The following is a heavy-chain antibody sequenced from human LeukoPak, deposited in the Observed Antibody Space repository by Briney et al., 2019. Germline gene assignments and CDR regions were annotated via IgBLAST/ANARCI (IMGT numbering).Heavy chain of an antibody. CDR1: GGSISSGDCY. Sequence: TSQTLSLTCTVSGGSISSGDCYWSWIRQPPGKGLEWIGYIYYSGSTYYNPSLKSRVTISVDTSKNQFSLKLSSVTAADTAVYYCAREYSEMATTGGEGFDYWGQGTLVTVSS. J-gene: IGHJ4*02. D-gene: IGHD5-24*01. V-gene: IGHV4-30-4*08. CDR3: AREYSEMATTGGEGFDY. CDR2: IYYSGST.